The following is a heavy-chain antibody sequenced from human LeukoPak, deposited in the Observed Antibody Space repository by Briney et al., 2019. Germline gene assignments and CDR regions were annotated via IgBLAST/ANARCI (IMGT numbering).Heavy chain of an antibody. CDR3: ASSTWEGGGFDY. CDR1: GGSISDHY. V-gene: IGHV4-59*11. Sequence: SSETLSLTCTVSGGSISDHYWNWIRQPPGKGLEWIGYIYYSGSTNYNPSLKSRVTISVDTSKNQFSLMLSSGRSVDTAVYYCASSTWEGGGFDYWGQGTMVTVSP. J-gene: IGHJ4*02. CDR2: IYYSGST. D-gene: IGHD1-26*01.